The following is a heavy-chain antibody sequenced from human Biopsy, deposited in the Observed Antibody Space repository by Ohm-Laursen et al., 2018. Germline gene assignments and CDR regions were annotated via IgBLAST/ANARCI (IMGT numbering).Heavy chain of an antibody. CDR3: AHVFEGYFQH. Sequence: TETVPQIGCLSGFPLCSTGEVDTSIRQHRGKVLWCLAVVLWDDDKRYSPSLNNRVTITKDTPDNQVVLTVTNMDPVDTATYYCAHVFEGYFQHWGQGTLVTVSS. CDR1: GFPLCSTGEV. CDR2: VLWDDDK. D-gene: IGHD3-9*01. V-gene: IGHV2-5*02. J-gene: IGHJ1*01.